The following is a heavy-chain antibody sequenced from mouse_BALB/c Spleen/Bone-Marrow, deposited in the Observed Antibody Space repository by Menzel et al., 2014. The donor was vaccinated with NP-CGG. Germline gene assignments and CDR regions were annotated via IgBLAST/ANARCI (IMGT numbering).Heavy chain of an antibody. CDR3: ARVWYFDY. Sequence: EVQLVESGGGLVQPGGSLKLSCAASGFTFSSYGMSWVRQTPDKRLELVATINSNGGSTYYPDSVKGRFTISRDNAENTLYLQMSSLKSEDSAMYYCARVWYFDYWGQGTSLTVSS. V-gene: IGHV5-6-3*01. CDR1: GFTFSSYG. J-gene: IGHJ2*03. CDR2: INSNGGST.